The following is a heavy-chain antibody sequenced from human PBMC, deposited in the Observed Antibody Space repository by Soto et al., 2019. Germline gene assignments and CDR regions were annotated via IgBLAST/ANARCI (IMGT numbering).Heavy chain of an antibody. V-gene: IGHV3-30*18. Sequence: ESGGGVVQPGKSLRLSCAVSGFTFSHYAMHWVRQAPGKGLEWVTSIQFDGSTKYYADSVKGRFTISRDNSKNTLFLQTNSLRPEDTAVYYCAKAAGVSSRGPPEYWGQGTLVTVSS. CDR1: GFTFSHYA. J-gene: IGHJ4*02. D-gene: IGHD1-26*01. CDR3: AKAAGVSSRGPPEY. CDR2: IQFDGSTK.